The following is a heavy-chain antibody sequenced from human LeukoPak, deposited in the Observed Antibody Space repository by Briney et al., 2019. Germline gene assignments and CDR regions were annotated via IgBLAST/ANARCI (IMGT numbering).Heavy chain of an antibody. J-gene: IGHJ6*03. CDR3: AREGTEKQLVRYYYYYYMDV. CDR1: GGSISLSYYY. CDR2: VYYSGTT. D-gene: IGHD6-6*01. V-gene: IGHV4-39*07. Sequence: SETLSLTCSVSGGSISLSYYYWGWIRQPPGKALEWIGSVYYSGTTSYNPSLKSRVTISVDTSKNQFSLKLSSVTAADTAVYYCAREGTEKQLVRYYYYYYMDVWGKGTTVTVSS.